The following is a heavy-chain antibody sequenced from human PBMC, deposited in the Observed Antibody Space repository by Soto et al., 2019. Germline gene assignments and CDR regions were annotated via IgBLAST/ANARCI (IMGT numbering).Heavy chain of an antibody. V-gene: IGHV1-69*01. CDR3: ARDLEHASIFGLDV. D-gene: IGHD2-2*01. J-gene: IGHJ6*02. CDR1: GGTFSSYA. Sequence: QVQLVQSGSDVRQPASSVKVSCKASGGTFSSYAISWVRQAPGQGLEWMGGIIPLFGTPTYAQRFQGRVTITAAESTSPAYMELSSLGSEDTAVYFCARDLEHASIFGLDVWGQGTTVTVSS. CDR2: IIPLFGTP.